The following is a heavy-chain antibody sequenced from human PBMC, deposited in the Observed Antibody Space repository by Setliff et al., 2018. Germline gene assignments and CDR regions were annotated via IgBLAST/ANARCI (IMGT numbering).Heavy chain of an antibody. D-gene: IGHD3-22*01. CDR3: ARGYDSGGWNY. CDR1: GYSLTSYW. V-gene: IGHV5-51*01. Sequence: PGESLKISSKGSGYSLTSYWIAWVRQTPGKGLEWMGIIHPADYATRYSPSHQGQVTFSADRSISHAHLPWDSLKASDTALYYCARGYDSGGWNYWGQGNLVTVSS. CDR2: IHPADYAT. J-gene: IGHJ4*02.